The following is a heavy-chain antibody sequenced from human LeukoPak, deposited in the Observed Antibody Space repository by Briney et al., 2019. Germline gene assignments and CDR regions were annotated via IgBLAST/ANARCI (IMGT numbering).Heavy chain of an antibody. J-gene: IGHJ3*02. V-gene: IGHV1-2*02. CDR3: AREFRRYCSGGNCYSPLEYAFDI. CDR2: INPNSGGT. CDR1: GYTFTGYY. D-gene: IGHD2-15*01. Sequence: ASVKVSCKASGYTFTGYYMHWVRQAPGQGLEWMGLINPNSGGTNYARRFQGRVTMTRDTSISTAYVELSRLRSDDTAVYYCAREFRRYCSGGNCYSPLEYAFDIWGQGTMVTVSS.